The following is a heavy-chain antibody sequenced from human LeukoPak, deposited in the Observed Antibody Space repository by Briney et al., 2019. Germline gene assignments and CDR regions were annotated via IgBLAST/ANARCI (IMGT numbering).Heavy chain of an antibody. Sequence: GGSLRLSCAASGFTFSSYWMSWVRQAPGKGLEWVANIKQDGSEKYYVDSVKGRFTISRDNAKKSLYLQMNSLRAEDTAVYYCARYRYCSSTSCYPSRGDAFDIWGQGTMVTVSS. CDR3: ARYRYCSSTSCYPSRGDAFDI. V-gene: IGHV3-7*01. CDR2: IKQDGSEK. D-gene: IGHD2-2*01. CDR1: GFTFSSYW. J-gene: IGHJ3*02.